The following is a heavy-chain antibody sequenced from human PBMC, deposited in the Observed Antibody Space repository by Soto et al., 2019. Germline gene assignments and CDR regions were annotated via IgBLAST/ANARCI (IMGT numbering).Heavy chain of an antibody. CDR3: ARTVEVVATAADAFDI. V-gene: IGHV1-69*02. CDR1: GGTFSSST. D-gene: IGHD2-21*02. J-gene: IGHJ3*02. Sequence: ASVKVSCKASGGTFSSSTISWVRQAPGQGLEWMGRIIPILGIANYAQKFQGRVTITADKSTSTAYMELSSLRSEDTAVYYCARTVEVVATAADAFDIWGQGTMVTVS. CDR2: IIPILGIA.